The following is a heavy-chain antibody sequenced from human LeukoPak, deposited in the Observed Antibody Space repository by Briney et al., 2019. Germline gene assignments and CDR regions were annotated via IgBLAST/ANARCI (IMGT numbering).Heavy chain of an antibody. CDR2: IRQDGAET. V-gene: IGHV3-7*01. J-gene: IGHJ4*02. Sequence: GGSLRLSCAASGFSFSNFWMTWARQAPGKGLEWVANIRQDGAETYYVESVKGRFTVSRDNAKNSLYLQMNSLRAEDTAVYYCASVFSGSYYFDYWGQGTLVTVSS. CDR1: GFSFSNFW. D-gene: IGHD1-26*01. CDR3: ASVFSGSYYFDY.